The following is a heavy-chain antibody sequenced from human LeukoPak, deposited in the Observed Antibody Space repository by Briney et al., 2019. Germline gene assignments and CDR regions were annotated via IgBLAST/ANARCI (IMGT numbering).Heavy chain of an antibody. V-gene: IGHV3-7*01. CDR2: IKQDGSEK. D-gene: IGHD4-23*01. CDR1: GFTFSTYW. J-gene: IGHJ5*02. Sequence: GGALRLSCAASGFTFSTYWMSWGRQAPGKGLEWVANIKQDGSEKYYVDSVKGRFAISRDNAKNSLFLQMNTLRVDDTAVYYCAKDSLLTVVSPVAASWGQGTLVTVSS. CDR3: AKDSLLTVVSPVAAS.